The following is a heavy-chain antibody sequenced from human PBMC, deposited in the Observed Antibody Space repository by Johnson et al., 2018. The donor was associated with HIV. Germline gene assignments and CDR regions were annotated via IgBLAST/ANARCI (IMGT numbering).Heavy chain of an antibody. Sequence: VQLVESGGGVVRPGGSLRLSCAASGFTFSGSAMHWVRQASGKGLEWVGRIRNKANTYATAYAASVKGRFTISRDDSTNTAYLQMNSLTTEDTAVYYCTSTIDMVLTGRSYDAFDIWGQGTMVTVSS. CDR2: IRNKANTYAT. V-gene: IGHV3-73*01. CDR3: TSTIDMVLTGRSYDAFDI. J-gene: IGHJ3*02. CDR1: GFTFSGSA. D-gene: IGHD4/OR15-4a*01.